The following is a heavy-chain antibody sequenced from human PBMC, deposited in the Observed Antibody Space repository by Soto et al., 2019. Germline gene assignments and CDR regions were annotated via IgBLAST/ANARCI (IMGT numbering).Heavy chain of an antibody. D-gene: IGHD3-10*01. CDR2: ISWNSGTI. CDR3: AKDAGYGSGSYYDY. V-gene: IGHV3-9*01. CDR1: GFTFDDYG. Sequence: EVQLVESGGGLVQPGRSLRLSCAASGFTFDDYGMHWVRQAPGKGLEWVSGISWNSGTIGYADSVKGRFTISRDNDKNSLYMQMNSLRVEDTALYYCAKDAGYGSGSYYDYWGQGTLVTVSS. J-gene: IGHJ4*02.